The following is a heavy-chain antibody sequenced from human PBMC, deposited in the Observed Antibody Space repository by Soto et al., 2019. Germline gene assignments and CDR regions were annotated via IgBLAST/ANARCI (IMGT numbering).Heavy chain of an antibody. Sequence: GGSLRLSCAASGFTFSSYAMSWVRQAPGKGLEWVSAISGSGGSTYYADSVKGRLTISRDNSKNTLYLQMNSLRAEDPAVYYCAKDGGRKWVLYYYYGMDVWGQGTTVTVSS. CDR3: AKDGGRKWVLYYYYGMDV. CDR1: GFTFSSYA. CDR2: ISGSGGST. J-gene: IGHJ6*02. V-gene: IGHV3-23*01. D-gene: IGHD1-26*01.